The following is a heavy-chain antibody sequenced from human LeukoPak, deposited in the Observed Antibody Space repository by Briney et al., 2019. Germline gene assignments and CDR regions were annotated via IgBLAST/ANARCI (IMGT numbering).Heavy chain of an antibody. Sequence: GGSLRLSCAASGFTFNNYSMNWVRQAPGKGLEWVSHISRSGSSIFYADSVKGRFTIFRDNGQNSLYLQMSSLRAEDTAVYYCATESSRSSAYWGQGTLVTVSS. J-gene: IGHJ4*02. D-gene: IGHD6-6*01. CDR3: ATESSRSSAY. V-gene: IGHV3-48*01. CDR1: GFTFNNYS. CDR2: ISRSGSSI.